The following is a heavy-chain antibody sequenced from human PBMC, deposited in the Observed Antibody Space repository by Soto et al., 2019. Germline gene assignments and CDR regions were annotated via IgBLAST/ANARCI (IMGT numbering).Heavy chain of an antibody. J-gene: IGHJ5*02. Sequence: EVQLAESGGDLVQPGGSLRLSCVGSGFTFSYYEMNWVRQAPGKGLERVAFISHTDRLTHYPDSVKGRFTISRDNAQNSLYLEMTSLRVEDTGVYYCARDTGRASADLWGQGTLVIVSS. CDR2: ISHTDRLT. V-gene: IGHV3-48*03. CDR3: ARDTGRASADL. CDR1: GFTFSYYE. D-gene: IGHD6-13*01.